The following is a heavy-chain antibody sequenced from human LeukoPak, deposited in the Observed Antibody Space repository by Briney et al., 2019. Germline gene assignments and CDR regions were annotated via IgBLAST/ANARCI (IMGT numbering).Heavy chain of an antibody. J-gene: IGHJ4*02. CDR3: AKPAKRWLQVWDLYYFDY. CDR1: GFTFSSYA. D-gene: IGHD5-24*01. CDR2: ISGSGGST. V-gene: IGHV3-23*01. Sequence: PGGSLRVSCAASGFTFSSYAMSWVRQAPGKGLEWVSVISGSGGSTHYADSVKGRFTISRDNSKNTLYLQMNSLRAEDTAVYYCAKPAKRWLQVWDLYYFDYWGRGTLVTVSS.